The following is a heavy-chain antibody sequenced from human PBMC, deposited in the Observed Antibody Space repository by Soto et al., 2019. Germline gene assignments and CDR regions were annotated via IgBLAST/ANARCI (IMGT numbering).Heavy chain of an antibody. CDR2: VSGSGGST. V-gene: IGHV3-23*01. D-gene: IGHD3-3*01. CDR3: AKEIRAIYYGMDV. J-gene: IGHJ6*02. Sequence: SGGSLRLSCAASGLTFSSYAMSWVRQAPGKGLEWVSAVSGSGGSTYYADSVKGRFTISRDNSKNTLYLQMNSLRADDTAVHYCAKEIRAIYYGMDVWGQGTKVTVSS. CDR1: GLTFSSYA.